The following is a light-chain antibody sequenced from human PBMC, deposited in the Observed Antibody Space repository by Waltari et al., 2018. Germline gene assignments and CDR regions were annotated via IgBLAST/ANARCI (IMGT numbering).Light chain of an antibody. Sequence: DIVMTQLPDPLAVSLAGRATINCKSSQTILYNTNNTNYSAWYQQKPRQPPKLLIYWASTRESGVPDRFSGSGSGTDFTLTISSLQAEDVAVYYCHQYYTTPITFGQGTRLEIK. CDR3: HQYYTTPIT. CDR1: QTILYNTNNTNY. V-gene: IGKV4-1*01. CDR2: WAS. J-gene: IGKJ5*01.